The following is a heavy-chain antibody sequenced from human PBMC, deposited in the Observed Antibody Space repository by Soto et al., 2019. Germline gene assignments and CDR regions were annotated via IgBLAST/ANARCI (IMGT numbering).Heavy chain of an antibody. V-gene: IGHV3-48*03. D-gene: IGHD1-1*01. CDR3: ARESGGTGLDV. J-gene: IGHJ6*02. CDR1: GFTFSAFE. Sequence: EVQLVESGGGLVQPGGSLRLSCAASGFTFSAFEMNWVRQAPGKGLEWLSYIYNSGSTMTYADSVKGRFAISRDNAKNSLYLQMYSLRAEDTAVHYCARESGGTGLDVWGQGTTVTVSS. CDR2: IYNSGSTM.